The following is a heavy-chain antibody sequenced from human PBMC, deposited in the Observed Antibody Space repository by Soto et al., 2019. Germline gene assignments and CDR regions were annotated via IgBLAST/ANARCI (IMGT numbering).Heavy chain of an antibody. Sequence: QVQLQESGPGLVKPSQTLSLTCTVSGGSISSGDYYWSWIRQPPGKGLEWIGYIYYSGSTYYNPFLKGRVTTSVDTSTYLLSLEVASVAAADTAVYDCARDDDVWSGGGGYYDGMDVWGQGTTVTVSS. V-gene: IGHV4-30-4*01. CDR2: IYYSGST. CDR1: GGSISSGDYY. CDR3: ARDDDVWSGGGGYYDGMDV. J-gene: IGHJ6*02. D-gene: IGHD3-3*01.